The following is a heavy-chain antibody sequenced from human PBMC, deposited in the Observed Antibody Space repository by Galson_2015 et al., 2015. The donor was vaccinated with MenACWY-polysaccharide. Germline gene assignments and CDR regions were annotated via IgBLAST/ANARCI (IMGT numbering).Heavy chain of an antibody. CDR1: GDSISSGAFY. CDR2: VFTSGDS. V-gene: IGHV4-61*02. CDR3: ARGVGVMEWSLWYFEH. J-gene: IGHJ2*01. Sequence: TLSLTCTVSGDSISSGAFYWSWVRQPAGKGLEWIGRVFTSGDSNFNPSLKSRVSISLDTSRNQFSLKLYSVTAADTALYYCARGVGVMEWSLWYFEHWGRGTLVTVSS. D-gene: IGHD3-16*01.